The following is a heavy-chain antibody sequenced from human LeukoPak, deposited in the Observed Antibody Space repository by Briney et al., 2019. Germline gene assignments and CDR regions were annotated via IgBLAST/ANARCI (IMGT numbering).Heavy chain of an antibody. Sequence: SETLSLTCTDSGVSIRSDYWSWIRLPPGKGLEWISYIYYSGSSNYNPSLKSRVTMSVATSKNQFSLKLTSVTAADTAVYYCARRLRQNLFDPWGQGTLVTVSS. V-gene: IGHV4-59*08. J-gene: IGHJ5*02. CDR2: IYYSGSS. CDR3: ARRLRQNLFDP. CDR1: GVSIRSDY. D-gene: IGHD4-17*01.